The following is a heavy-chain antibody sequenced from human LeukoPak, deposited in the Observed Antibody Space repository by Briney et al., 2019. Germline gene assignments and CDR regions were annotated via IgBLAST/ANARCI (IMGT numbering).Heavy chain of an antibody. J-gene: IGHJ4*02. CDR2: ISYDGSNK. V-gene: IGHV3-30-3*01. CDR3: ARDLKGYCSGGSCYDFDY. D-gene: IGHD2-15*01. CDR1: GFTFGSYA. Sequence: GGSLRLSCAASGFTFGSYAMHWVRQAPGKGLEWVAVISYDGSNKYYADSVKGRFTISRDNSKNTLYLQMNSLRAEDTAVYYCARDLKGYCSGGSCYDFDYWGQGTLVTVSS.